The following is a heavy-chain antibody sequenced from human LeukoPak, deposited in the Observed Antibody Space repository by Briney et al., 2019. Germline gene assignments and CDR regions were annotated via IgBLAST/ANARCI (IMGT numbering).Heavy chain of an antibody. J-gene: IGHJ6*02. D-gene: IGHD3-10*01. Sequence: SVKVSCKASGGTFSSYAISWERQAPGQGLEWMGRIIPILGRANYAQKFQGRVTITADKSTTTAYMELSSLRSEDTAVYYCARWQRGYYGSGSYPPRSYYYGMDVWGQGTTVTVSS. V-gene: IGHV1-69*04. CDR1: GGTFSSYA. CDR2: IIPILGRA. CDR3: ARWQRGYYGSGSYPPRSYYYGMDV.